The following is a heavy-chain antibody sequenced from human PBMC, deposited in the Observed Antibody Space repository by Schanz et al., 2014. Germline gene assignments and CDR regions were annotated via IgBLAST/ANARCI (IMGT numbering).Heavy chain of an antibody. J-gene: IGHJ3*02. Sequence: PGGSLRLSCAASGLTFSDYYMSWIRQAPGKGLEWVSYISSSSSYTNYADSVKGRFTISRDNAKNSLYLQMNSLRAEDTAVYYCAKDFFIGVARGVIISHDAIDIWGQGTKVTVSS. CDR2: ISSSSSYT. CDR1: GLTFSDYY. V-gene: IGHV3-11*05. D-gene: IGHD3-10*01. CDR3: AKDFFIGVARGVIISHDAIDI.